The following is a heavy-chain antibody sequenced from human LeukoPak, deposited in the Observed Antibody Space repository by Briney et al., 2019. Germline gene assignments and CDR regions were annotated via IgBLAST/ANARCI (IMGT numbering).Heavy chain of an antibody. CDR1: GFIFSDYA. Sequence: GGSLRLSCVASGFIFSDYAMNWVRQAPGKGLEWVSFISGPGGNTYYADSVKGRFTISRDNSKNTLYLQMTSLRAEETALYYCAKSARGYSYGDFAYWGQGTLVTVSS. CDR2: ISGPGGNT. D-gene: IGHD5-18*01. V-gene: IGHV3-23*01. J-gene: IGHJ4*02. CDR3: AKSARGYSYGDFAY.